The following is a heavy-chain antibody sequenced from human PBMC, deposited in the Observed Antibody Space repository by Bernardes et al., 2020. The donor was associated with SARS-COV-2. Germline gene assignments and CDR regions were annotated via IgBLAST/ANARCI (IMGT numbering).Heavy chain of an antibody. CDR2: IFHSGSI. J-gene: IGHJ3*02. CDR3: AREGYYDSSGYYHHDAFDI. CDR1: GGSVSSYY. V-gene: IGHV4-59*02. D-gene: IGHD3-22*01. Sequence: SLTCTVSGGSVSSYYWSWIRQPPGKGLEWIGYIFHSGSINYNPSLKSRLTISVDTSKNQFSLKLSSATAADTAVYYCAREGYYDSSGYYHHDAFDIWGQGTMVTVSS.